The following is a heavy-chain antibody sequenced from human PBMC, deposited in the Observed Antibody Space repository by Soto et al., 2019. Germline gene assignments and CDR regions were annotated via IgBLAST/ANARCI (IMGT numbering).Heavy chain of an antibody. CDR3: ARGPVDTAMVPLSYYFDY. D-gene: IGHD5-18*01. CDR1: GFTFSSYG. CDR2: IWYDGSNK. J-gene: IGHJ4*02. V-gene: IGHV3-33*01. Sequence: QVQLVESGGGVVQPGRSLRLSCAASGFTFSSYGMHWVRQAPGKGLEWVAVIWYDGSNKYYPDSVKGRFTISRDNSKNTLYLQMNSLRAEDTAVYYCARGPVDTAMVPLSYYFDYWGQGTLVTVSS.